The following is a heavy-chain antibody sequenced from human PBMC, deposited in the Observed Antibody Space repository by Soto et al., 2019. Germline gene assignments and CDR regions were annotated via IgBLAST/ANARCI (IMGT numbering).Heavy chain of an antibody. J-gene: IGHJ4*02. CDR2: VIPMFGTP. CDR3: AREIPPQRKHYYYESSGSFEY. V-gene: IGHV1-69*01. Sequence: QVLLVQSGAEMKKPGSSVKVSCPASGGDFKKFAFSWVRQTTGQGLAKLGGVIPMFGTPKIAQKFQDRVTITADESTSTAYIDLSSLRSDDTDVYYCAREIPPQRKHYYYESSGSFEYLGQGTLVTVSS. D-gene: IGHD3-22*01. CDR1: GGDFKKFA.